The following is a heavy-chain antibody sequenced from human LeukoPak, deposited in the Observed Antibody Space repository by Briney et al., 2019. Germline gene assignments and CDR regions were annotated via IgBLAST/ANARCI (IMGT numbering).Heavy chain of an antibody. CDR1: GFTFSHYW. J-gene: IGHJ4*02. CDR2: IKSDGSIT. Sequence: GGSPRLSCATSGFTFSHYWMHWVRQIPGKGLMWVSRIKSDGSITTYADSVKGRFTISRDNAKNTLYLQMNTLTAEDTAIYYCARDYHDSNGYYSNAFDNWGQGILVSVSS. CDR3: ARDYHDSNGYYSNAFDN. D-gene: IGHD3-22*01. V-gene: IGHV3-74*01.